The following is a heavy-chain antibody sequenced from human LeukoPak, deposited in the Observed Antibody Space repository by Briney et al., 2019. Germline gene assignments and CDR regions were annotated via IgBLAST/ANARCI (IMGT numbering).Heavy chain of an antibody. Sequence: GGSLRLSCAASGFTFSSYEMNWVRQAPGKGLEWISYIDTSDSTVYYADSVKGRFTISRDNSKTSLYLQMNSLRAEDTALYYCSRDGGWGLYFDYWGLGTLVTVSS. CDR1: GFTFSSYE. CDR3: SRDGGWGLYFDY. J-gene: IGHJ4*02. CDR2: IDTSDSTV. D-gene: IGHD6-19*01. V-gene: IGHV3-48*03.